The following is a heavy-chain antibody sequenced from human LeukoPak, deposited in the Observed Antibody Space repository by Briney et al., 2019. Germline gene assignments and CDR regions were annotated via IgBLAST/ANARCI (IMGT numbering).Heavy chain of an antibody. CDR3: AKVDPSVLGAFDV. Sequence: AGGSLRLSCAASEITFSNYAISWVRQAPGKGLEWVAAIGRSGSPTYYADSVKGRFTISRDTSKNTLFLEMNSLRAEDTAVYYCAKVDPSVLGAFDVWGQGTMVTVSS. V-gene: IGHV3-23*05. CDR1: EITFSNYA. J-gene: IGHJ3*01. CDR2: IGRSGSPT. D-gene: IGHD5-12*01.